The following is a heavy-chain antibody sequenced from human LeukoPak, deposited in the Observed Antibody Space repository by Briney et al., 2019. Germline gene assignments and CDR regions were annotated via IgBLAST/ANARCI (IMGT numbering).Heavy chain of an antibody. D-gene: IGHD1-20*01. CDR1: GFRFSDYG. V-gene: IGHV3-33*06. CDR2: IWYDRGKK. J-gene: IGHJ4*02. CDR3: AKVDNYKPLYFDN. Sequence: SLTLSCACSGFRFSDYGMHWVRPAPGKGLEGVAVIWYDRGKKFYADFVEGRFTISSDNSKNTLFLQMNSLRDEDTAVYYCAKVDNYKPLYFDNWGQGSLVTVTA.